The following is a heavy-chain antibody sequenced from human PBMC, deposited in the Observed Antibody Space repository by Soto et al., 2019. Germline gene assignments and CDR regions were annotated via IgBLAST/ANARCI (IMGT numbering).Heavy chain of an antibody. CDR1: GGSISSGGYS. CDR3: ARVIPTGKRITMVRGEERNAFDI. V-gene: IGHV4-30-2*01. Sequence: QLQLQESGSGLVKPSQTLSLTCAVSGGSISSGGYSWSWIRQPPGKGLEWIGYIYHSGSTYYNPSLKSRVTISVDRSKNQFSLKLSSVTAADTAVYYCARVIPTGKRITMVRGEERNAFDIWGQGTMVTVSS. D-gene: IGHD3-10*01. CDR2: IYHSGST. J-gene: IGHJ3*02.